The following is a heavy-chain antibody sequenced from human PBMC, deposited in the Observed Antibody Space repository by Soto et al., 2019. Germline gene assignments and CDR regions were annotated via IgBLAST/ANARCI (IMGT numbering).Heavy chain of an antibody. Sequence: SETLSLTCTVSGGSISSYYWSWIRQPPGKGLEWIGYIYYSGSTNYNPSLKSRVTISVDTSKNQFSLKLSSVTAADTAVYYCARFDYYDSSGLPFDPWGPGVLVTVSS. CDR1: GGSISSYY. D-gene: IGHD3-22*01. J-gene: IGHJ5*02. V-gene: IGHV4-59*01. CDR2: IYYSGST. CDR3: ARFDYYDSSGLPFDP.